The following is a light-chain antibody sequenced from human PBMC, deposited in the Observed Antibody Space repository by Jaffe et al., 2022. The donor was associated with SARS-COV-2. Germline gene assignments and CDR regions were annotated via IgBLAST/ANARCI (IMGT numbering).Light chain of an antibody. CDR3: NSRDSNGIHSFWV. CDR2: GQN. V-gene: IGLV3-19*01. J-gene: IGLJ3*02. CDR1: SLRIFY. Sequence: SSELTQDPAVSVALGRTVRITCQGDSLRIFYASWYQQKTGQAPVLVMYGQNNRPSGIPDRFSGSSSGDTASLTIIGAQAEDEADYYCNSRDSNGIHSFWVFGGGTRLTVV.